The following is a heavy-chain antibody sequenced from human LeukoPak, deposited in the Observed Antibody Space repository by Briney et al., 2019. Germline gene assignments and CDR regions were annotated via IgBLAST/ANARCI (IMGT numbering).Heavy chain of an antibody. CDR3: AKGARFGVVHNPPHFDY. J-gene: IGHJ4*02. CDR2: IRYDGSDK. Sequence: GGSLILSCAASGFTFSDYGMHCVRQAPGKGLEWLAFIRYDGSDKYYADSVKGRFTISRDNSKNTLYLQMNSLRAEDTAVYYCAKGARFGVVHNPPHFDYWGQGTLVTVSS. D-gene: IGHD3-3*01. V-gene: IGHV3-30*02. CDR1: GFTFSDYG.